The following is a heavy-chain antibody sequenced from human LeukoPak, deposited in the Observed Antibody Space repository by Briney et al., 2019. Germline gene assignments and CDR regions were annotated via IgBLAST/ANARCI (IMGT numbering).Heavy chain of an antibody. D-gene: IGHD1-1*01. CDR3: ARRAGYDNWFDP. Sequence: PSETLSLTCTVSGGSISSYYWSWIRQPPGKGLEWIGYIYTSGSTNYNPSLKSRVTISVDTSKTQFSLKLSSVTAADTAVYYCARRAGYDNWFDPWGQGTLVTVSS. J-gene: IGHJ5*02. CDR2: IYTSGST. CDR1: GGSISSYY. V-gene: IGHV4-4*09.